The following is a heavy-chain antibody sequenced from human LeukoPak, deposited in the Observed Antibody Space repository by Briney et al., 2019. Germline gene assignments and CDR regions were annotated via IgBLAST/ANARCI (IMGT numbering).Heavy chain of an antibody. CDR1: GFTFSSYA. V-gene: IGHV3-21*01. Sequence: GGSLRLSCAASGFTFSSYAMSWVRQAPGKGLEWVSSISSSSSYIYYADSVKGRFTISRDNAKNSLYLQMNSLRAEDTAVYYCAREGSGGSFFDVWGKGTTVTVSS. J-gene: IGHJ6*04. D-gene: IGHD2-15*01. CDR3: AREGSGGSFFDV. CDR2: ISSSSSYI.